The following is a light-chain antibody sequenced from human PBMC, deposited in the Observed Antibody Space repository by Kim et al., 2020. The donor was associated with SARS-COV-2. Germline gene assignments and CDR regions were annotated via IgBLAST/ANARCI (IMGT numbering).Light chain of an antibody. J-gene: IGLJ3*02. Sequence: VAPGQAATITCSGDKLEEKFVSWFRQKPGQSPVLVIYEDIKRPSGIPERISGSTSGNTATLTIGGTQAMDEADYYCQTWDSSIVVFGGGTQLTVL. CDR3: QTWDSSIVV. CDR1: KLEEKF. CDR2: EDI. V-gene: IGLV3-1*01.